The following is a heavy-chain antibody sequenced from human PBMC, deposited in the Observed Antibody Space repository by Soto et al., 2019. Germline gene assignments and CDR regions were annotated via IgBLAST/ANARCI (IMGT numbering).Heavy chain of an antibody. CDR2: IYYSGNT. V-gene: IGHV4-39*01. J-gene: IGHJ2*01. CDR3: ARHFRTERFWYLGL. Sequence: QLQLQESGPGLVKPSETLSLTCTVSGGSISSTSYYWGWIRQPPGKGLEWITSIYYSGNTYYNPSLMSRVTISVDTSKNQFSLNLYSVTAADTAVYFCARHFRTERFWYLGLWGRGTLVTVSS. CDR1: GGSISSTSYY.